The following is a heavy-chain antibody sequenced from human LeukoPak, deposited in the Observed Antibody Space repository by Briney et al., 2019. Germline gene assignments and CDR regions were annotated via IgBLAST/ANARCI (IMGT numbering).Heavy chain of an antibody. J-gene: IGHJ4*02. D-gene: IGHD5-12*01. Sequence: SVKVPYKASGGTFSSYAISWVRQAPGQGLEWMGRIIPILGIANYAQKFQGRVTITADKSTSTAYMELSSLRSEDTAVYYCARELEVATIIFNYWGQGTLVTVSS. CDR3: ARELEVATIIFNY. CDR2: IIPILGIA. V-gene: IGHV1-69*04. CDR1: GGTFSSYA.